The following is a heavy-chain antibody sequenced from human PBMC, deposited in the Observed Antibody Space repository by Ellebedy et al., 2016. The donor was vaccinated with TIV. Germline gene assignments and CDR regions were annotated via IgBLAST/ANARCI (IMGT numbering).Heavy chain of an antibody. D-gene: IGHD4-11*01. J-gene: IGHJ4*02. V-gene: IGHV1-2*02. CDR1: GYSFTAYY. Sequence: AASVKVSCKTSGYSFTAYYINWVRQAPGQGPEWVGWINPDNGVTVYEQKLQGRVTITGDTSISTVYMELSSLRSDDTAIYYCVRDLTNPVTGDYWGQGTLVFVSS. CDR3: VRDLTNPVTGDY. CDR2: INPDNGVT.